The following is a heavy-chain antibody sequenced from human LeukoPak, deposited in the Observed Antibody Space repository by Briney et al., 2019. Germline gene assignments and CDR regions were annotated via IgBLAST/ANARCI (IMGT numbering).Heavy chain of an antibody. CDR3: ARDSFIAAAGIHWFDP. Sequence: ASVKVSCKASGYTFTSYGISWVRQAPGQGLEWMGWINPNSGGTNYAQKFQGRVTMTTDTSTSTAYMELRSLRSDDTAVYYCARDSFIAAAGIHWFDPWGQGTLVTVSS. D-gene: IGHD6-13*01. J-gene: IGHJ5*02. CDR1: GYTFTSYG. CDR2: INPNSGGT. V-gene: IGHV1-18*01.